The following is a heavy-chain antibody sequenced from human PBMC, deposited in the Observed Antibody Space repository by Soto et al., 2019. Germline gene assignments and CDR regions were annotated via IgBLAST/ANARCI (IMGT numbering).Heavy chain of an antibody. Sequence: PSETLSLTCTVSGGSISSSSYYWGWIRQPPGKGLEWIGSIYYSGSTYYNPSLKSRVTISVDTSKNQFSLKLSSVTAADTAVYYCARDQSGYYDSSGHNWFDPWGQGTLVTVSS. CDR2: IYYSGST. CDR3: ARDQSGYYDSSGHNWFDP. V-gene: IGHV4-39*07. D-gene: IGHD3-22*01. CDR1: GGSISSSSYY. J-gene: IGHJ5*02.